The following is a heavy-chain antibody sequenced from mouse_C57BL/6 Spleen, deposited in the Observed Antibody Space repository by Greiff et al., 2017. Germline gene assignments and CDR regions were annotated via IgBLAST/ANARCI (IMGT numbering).Heavy chain of an antibody. Sequence: EVKLVESEGGLVQPGSSMKLSCTASGFTFSDYYMAWVRQVPEKGLEWVANINYDGSSTYYLDSLKSRFIISRDNAKNILYLQMSSLKSEDTATYYCARDLSRGGSSYDYWGQGTTLTVSS. CDR2: INYDGSST. V-gene: IGHV5-16*01. CDR1: GFTFSDYY. D-gene: IGHD1-1*01. J-gene: IGHJ2*01. CDR3: ARDLSRGGSSYDY.